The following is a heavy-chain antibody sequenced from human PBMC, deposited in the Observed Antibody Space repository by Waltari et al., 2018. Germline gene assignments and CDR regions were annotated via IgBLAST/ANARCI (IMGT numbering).Heavy chain of an antibody. CDR3: VKAAGGAAIWLLFEQ. J-gene: IGHJ4*02. D-gene: IGHD3-16*01. Sequence: QVQLVQSGAEVKKPGGSVKVSCKASGYSFSDYGISWVRQAPGQGLEWMGWISGNNGHTNHAQKFQGRLIMTKDTSTTTVFMELRYLTSDDTALYYCVKAAGGAAIWLLFEQWGQGTLVTVSS. V-gene: IGHV1-18*01. CDR2: ISGNNGHT. CDR1: GYSFSDYG.